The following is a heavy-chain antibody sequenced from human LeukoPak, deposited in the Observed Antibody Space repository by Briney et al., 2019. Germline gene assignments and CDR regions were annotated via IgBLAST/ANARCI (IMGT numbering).Heavy chain of an antibody. D-gene: IGHD3-22*01. J-gene: IGHJ4*02. CDR2: IRYDGSNK. Sequence: PGGSLRLSCAASGFTFSSYGMHWVRQAPGKGLEWVAFIRYDGSNKYYADSVKGRFTISRDNSKNTLYLRMNSLRAEDTAVYYCSKGYRKWFLDYWGQGTLVTVSS. CDR3: SKGYRKWFLDY. CDR1: GFTFSSYG. V-gene: IGHV3-30*02.